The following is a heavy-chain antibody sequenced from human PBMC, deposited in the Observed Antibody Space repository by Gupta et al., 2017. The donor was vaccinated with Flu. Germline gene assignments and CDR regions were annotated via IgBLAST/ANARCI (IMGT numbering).Heavy chain of an antibody. CDR1: GGSFSGYY. J-gene: IGHJ6*02. Sequence: QVQLQQWGAGLLKPSETLSLTCAVYGGSFSGYYWSWIRQPPGKGLEWIGEINHSGSTNYNPSLKSRVTISVDTSKNQFSLKLSSVTAADTAVYYCARGPGVRRKDGMDVWGQGTTVTVSS. V-gene: IGHV4-34*01. CDR3: ARGPGVRRKDGMDV. D-gene: IGHD3-10*01. CDR2: INHSGST.